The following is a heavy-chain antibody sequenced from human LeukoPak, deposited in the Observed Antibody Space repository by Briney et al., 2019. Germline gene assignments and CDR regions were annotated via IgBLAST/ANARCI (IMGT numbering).Heavy chain of an antibody. CDR2: IKQDGSEK. D-gene: IGHD3-3*01. Sequence: GGSLRLSCAASGFTFSSYWMSWVRQAPGKGLEWVANIKQDGSEKYYVDSVKGRFTISRDNAKNTLYLQMNSLRAEDTAIYYCARDERLLSFLKWGQGTLVTVSS. CDR1: GFTFSSYW. J-gene: IGHJ4*02. V-gene: IGHV3-7*03. CDR3: ARDERLLSFLK.